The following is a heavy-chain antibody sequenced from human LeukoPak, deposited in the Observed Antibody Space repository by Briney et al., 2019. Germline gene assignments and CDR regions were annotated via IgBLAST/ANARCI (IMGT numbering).Heavy chain of an antibody. Sequence: GGSLRLSCAASGFTFNNYAMSWARQAPGKGLQWVSVISGSGGNTYYPESVKGRFTISRDNSKNTLYLQMNSLRAEDTATYYCAREGYCTSTSCYAGIDYWGQGTLVAVSS. J-gene: IGHJ4*02. D-gene: IGHD2-2*01. V-gene: IGHV3-23*01. CDR3: AREGYCTSTSCYAGIDY. CDR1: GFTFNNYA. CDR2: ISGSGGNT.